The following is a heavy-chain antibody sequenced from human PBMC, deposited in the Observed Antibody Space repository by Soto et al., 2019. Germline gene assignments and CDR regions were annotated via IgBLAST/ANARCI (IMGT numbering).Heavy chain of an antibody. Sequence: QVQLQESGPGLVKPSQTLSLTCTFSGGSISSGGYYWSWIRQHPGKGLEWIGYIYYTGRIYYNTALKSRVNISVDTSNNQFSLKLSSVTAADTAVYYCARDLRFRGFYGMDVWGQGTTVTVSS. V-gene: IGHV4-31*03. CDR3: ARDLRFRGFYGMDV. J-gene: IGHJ6*02. CDR2: IYYTGRI. CDR1: GGSISSGGYY. D-gene: IGHD3-10*01.